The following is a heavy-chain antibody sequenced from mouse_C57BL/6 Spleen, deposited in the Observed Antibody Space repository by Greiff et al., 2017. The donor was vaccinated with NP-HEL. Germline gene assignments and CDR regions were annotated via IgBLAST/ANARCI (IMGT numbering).Heavy chain of an antibody. D-gene: IGHD2-12*01. V-gene: IGHV1-50*01. CDR3: ARSPVSFDY. J-gene: IGHJ2*01. CDR1: GYTFTSYW. CDR2: IDPSDSYT. Sequence: QVQLQQSGAELVKPGASVKLSCKASGYTFTSYWMQWVKQRPGQGLEWIGEIDPSDSYTNYNQKFKGKATLTVDTSSSTAYMQLSSLTSEDSAVYYCARSPVSFDYWGQGTTLTVSS.